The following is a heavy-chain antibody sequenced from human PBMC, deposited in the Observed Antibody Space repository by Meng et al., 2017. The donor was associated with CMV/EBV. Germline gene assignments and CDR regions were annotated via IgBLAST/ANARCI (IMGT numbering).Heavy chain of an antibody. CDR3: AREAPDSGGFEGGFVGP. CDR1: GGFLSSSSYY. D-gene: IGHD4-23*01. V-gene: IGHV4-39*07. CDR2: IYYSGST. Sequence: SETLSLTCTVSGGFLSSSSYYWGWIRQPPVKGLEWIGSIYYSGSTYYNPSLKSRVTISVDTSKNQFSLKLSSVTAADTAVYYCAREAPDSGGFEGGFVGPWGRGTLVTVSS. J-gene: IGHJ5*02.